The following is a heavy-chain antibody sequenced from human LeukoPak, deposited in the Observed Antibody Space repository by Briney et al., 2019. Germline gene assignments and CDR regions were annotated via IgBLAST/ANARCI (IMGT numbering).Heavy chain of an antibody. D-gene: IGHD6-19*01. Sequence: GGSLRLSCAASGFTFSSYGMHWVRQAPGKGLEWVAVISYDGSNKYYADSVKGRFTISRDNSKNTLYLQTNSLRAEDTAVYYCAKDYGSGWTDYWGQGTLVTVSS. J-gene: IGHJ4*02. CDR1: GFTFSSYG. CDR3: AKDYGSGWTDY. V-gene: IGHV3-30*18. CDR2: ISYDGSNK.